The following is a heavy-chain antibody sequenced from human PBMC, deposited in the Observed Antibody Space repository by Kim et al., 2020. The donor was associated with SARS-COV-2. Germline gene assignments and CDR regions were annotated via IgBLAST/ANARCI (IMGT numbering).Heavy chain of an antibody. CDR1: GYTFTGYY. Sequence: ASVKVSCKASGYTFTGYYMHWVRQAPGQGLEWMGWINPNSGGTNYAQKFQGRVTMTRDTSISTAYMELSRLRSDDTAVYYCASQLRITMIVVVHYAVDICGQGRIVSVSS. V-gene: IGHV1-2*02. J-gene: IGHJ3*02. D-gene: IGHD3-22*01. CDR3: ASQLRITMIVVVHYAVDI. CDR2: INPNSGGT.